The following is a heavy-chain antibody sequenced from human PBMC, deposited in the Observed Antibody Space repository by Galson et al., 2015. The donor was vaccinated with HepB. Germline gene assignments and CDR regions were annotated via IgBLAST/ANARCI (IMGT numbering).Heavy chain of an antibody. Sequence: CAISGDSVSSNSAAWNWIRQSPSRGLEWLGRTYYRSKWYTDYALSVQGRITINPDTSRNQFFLQLNSVTPDDTAVYYCARVEQQVVPTGWLDPWGQGTLVTVSS. V-gene: IGHV6-1*01. J-gene: IGHJ5*02. CDR3: ARVEQQVVPTGWLDP. D-gene: IGHD6-13*01. CDR1: GDSVSSNSAA. CDR2: TYYRSKWYT.